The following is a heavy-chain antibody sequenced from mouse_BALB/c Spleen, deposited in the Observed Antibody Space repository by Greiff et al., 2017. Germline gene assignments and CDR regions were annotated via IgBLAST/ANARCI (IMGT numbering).Heavy chain of an antibody. J-gene: IGHJ2*01. V-gene: IGHV14-3*02. CDR3: ARYHYYGSSDHFDY. Sequence: VQLQQSGAELVKPGASVKLSCTASGFNIKDTYMHWVKQRPEQGLEWIGRIDPANGNTKYDPKFQGKATITADTSSNTAYLQLSSLTSEDTAVYYCARYHYYGSSDHFDYWGQGTTLTVSS. CDR2: IDPANGNT. CDR1: GFNIKDTY. D-gene: IGHD1-1*01.